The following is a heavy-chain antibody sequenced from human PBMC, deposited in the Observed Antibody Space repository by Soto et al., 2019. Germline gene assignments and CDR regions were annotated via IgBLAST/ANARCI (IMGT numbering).Heavy chain of an antibody. CDR1: GFTFSGSA. J-gene: IGHJ5*02. CDR3: TRWFSNWFDP. V-gene: IGHV3-73*01. D-gene: IGHD3-10*01. CDR2: IRSKATSYAT. Sequence: GGSLRLSCAASGFTFSGSAMHWVRQASGKGLEWVGRIRSKATSYATAYAASVKGRFTISRDDSKNTAYLQMNSLKTEDTAVYYCTRWFSNWFDPWGQGTLVTVSS.